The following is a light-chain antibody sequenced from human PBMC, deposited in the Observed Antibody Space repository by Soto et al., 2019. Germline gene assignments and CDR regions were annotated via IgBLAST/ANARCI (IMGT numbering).Light chain of an antibody. CDR3: QQSYSTLWT. CDR2: AAS. CDR1: QSISSY. J-gene: IGKJ1*01. V-gene: IGKV1-39*01. Sequence: DIQKTQYPSSLSASVGDRVTITCRASQSISSYLNWYQQKPGKATKVLIYAASRLQSGVPSRFSGSGSGTDFTLTISSLQPEDFATYYCQQSYSTLWTFGQGTKVDIK.